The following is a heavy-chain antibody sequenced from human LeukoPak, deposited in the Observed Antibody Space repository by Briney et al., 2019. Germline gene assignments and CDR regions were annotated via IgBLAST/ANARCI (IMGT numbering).Heavy chain of an antibody. D-gene: IGHD3-10*01. CDR3: ARDRGAYYYGSGSFFDY. CDR2: ISAYNGNT. Sequence: GASVKVSCKASGYTFTSYGISWVRQAPGQGLEGMGWISAYNGNTNYAQKLQGRVTMTTDTSTSTAYMELRSLRSDDTAVYYCARDRGAYYYGSGSFFDYWGQGTLVTVSS. V-gene: IGHV1-18*01. CDR1: GYTFTSYG. J-gene: IGHJ4*02.